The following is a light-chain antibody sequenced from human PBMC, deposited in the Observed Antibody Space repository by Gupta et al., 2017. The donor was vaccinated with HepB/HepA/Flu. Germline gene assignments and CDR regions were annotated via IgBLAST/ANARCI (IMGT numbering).Light chain of an antibody. CDR1: SSDVGGYNY. CDR3: CSYAGSYTFV. V-gene: IGLV2-11*01. CDR2: DVI. Sequence: QSALTQPRPVSGSPGQSVTISCTGTSSDVGGYNYVSWYQHSPGKAPKLMIYDVIKRPSGVPDRFSGSKSGKTASLTISGLQAEDEADYYCCSYAGSYTFVFGGGTKVTVL. J-gene: IGLJ2*01.